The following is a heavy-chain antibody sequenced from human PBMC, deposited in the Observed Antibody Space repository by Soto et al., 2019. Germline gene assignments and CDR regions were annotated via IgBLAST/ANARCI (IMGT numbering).Heavy chain of an antibody. CDR3: AKATTNGGWFNPFDS. Sequence: GGSLRLSCAASGFSFVNYAMNWVRQAPGKGLEWVSGLSGSGTSTYYADSVKGRFTISRDNSRDTLFLQMNSLTADDTAVYYCAKATTNGGWFNPFDSWGQGALVFVSS. V-gene: IGHV3-23*01. CDR2: LSGSGTST. D-gene: IGHD6-19*01. CDR1: GFSFVNYA. J-gene: IGHJ4*02.